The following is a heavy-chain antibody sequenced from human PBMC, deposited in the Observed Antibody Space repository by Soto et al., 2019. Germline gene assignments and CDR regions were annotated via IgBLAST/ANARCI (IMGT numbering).Heavy chain of an antibody. Sequence: SETLSLTCAVSGGSISSGGYSWSWIRQPPGKGMVRLGYFYHSGSTYYNPSLKSRVTISVDRSKNQFSLKLSSVTAADTAVYYCAKAALRFLECFDPWGQGTRVTVS. D-gene: IGHD3-3*01. CDR1: GGSISSGGYS. V-gene: IGHV4-30-2*01. CDR3: AKAALRFLECFDP. CDR2: FYHSGST. J-gene: IGHJ5*02.